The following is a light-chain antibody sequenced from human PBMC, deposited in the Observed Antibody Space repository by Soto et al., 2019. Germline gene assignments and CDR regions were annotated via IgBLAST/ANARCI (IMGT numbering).Light chain of an antibody. J-gene: IGLJ2*01. CDR2: DVS. CDR3: RSYTSFNTLA. V-gene: IGLV2-14*01. CDR1: NSDVGSYNF. Sequence: QSALTQPASVSGSPGQSITISCTGTNSDVGSYNFVSWYQQHPGKAPKVVIHDVSDRPSGVSNRFSGSKSGNTASLTISGLQAEDEADYYFRSYTSFNTLAFGGGTKLTVL.